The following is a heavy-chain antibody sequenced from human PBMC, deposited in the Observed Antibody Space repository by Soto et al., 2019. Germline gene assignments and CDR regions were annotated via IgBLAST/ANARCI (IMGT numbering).Heavy chain of an antibody. V-gene: IGHV4-59*01. D-gene: IGHD6-19*01. CDR2: IYYSGST. Sequence: QVQLHESGPGLVKPSETLSLTCTVSGGSISTYYWSWIRQPPGKGLEWIGYIYYSGSTSYNPSLKSRVPISVDTSKNQFSLKLRSVTAADTAVYYCASDRSSGWDQGYGMDVWGQGTTVTVSS. CDR3: ASDRSSGWDQGYGMDV. CDR1: GGSISTYY. J-gene: IGHJ6*02.